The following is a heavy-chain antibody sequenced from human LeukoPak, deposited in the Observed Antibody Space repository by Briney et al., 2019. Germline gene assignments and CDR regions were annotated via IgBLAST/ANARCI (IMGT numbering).Heavy chain of an antibody. CDR1: GGSISSYY. CDR2: IYYSGST. CDR3: ARDGYYYDSSGYYYYYYGVDV. V-gene: IGHV4-59*01. J-gene: IGHJ6*02. Sequence: PSETLSLTCTVSGGSISSYYWSWIRQPPGKGLEWIGYIYYSGSTNYNPSLKNRVTISVDTSKNQFSLKLSSVTAADTAVYYCARDGYYYDSSGYYYYYYGVDVWGQGTTVTVSS. D-gene: IGHD3-22*01.